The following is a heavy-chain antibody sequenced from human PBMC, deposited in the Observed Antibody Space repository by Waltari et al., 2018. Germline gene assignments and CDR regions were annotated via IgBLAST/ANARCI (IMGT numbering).Heavy chain of an antibody. D-gene: IGHD3-10*01. J-gene: IGHJ4*02. V-gene: IGHV4-31*03. CDR2: IYYSGST. CDR3: ARYYYGSGSTNSFQD. Sequence: QVQLQESGPGLVKPSQTLSLTCTVSGGSISSGGYYWSWVRQHPGKGLEWIGYIYYSGSTYYNPSLKSRVTISVDTSKNQFSLKLSSVTAADTAVYYCARYYYGSGSTNSFQDWGQGTLVTVSS. CDR1: GGSISSGGYY.